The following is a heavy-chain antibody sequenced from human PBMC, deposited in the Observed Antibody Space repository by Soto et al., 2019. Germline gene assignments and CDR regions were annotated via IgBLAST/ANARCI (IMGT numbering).Heavy chain of an antibody. Sequence: GGSLRLSCAASGLIVSNNYMTWVRQAPGKGLEWVSVIYRDGSTYYADSVKGRFTISRDNSKNTVLLQMNSLRDEDTATYYCARGHYVGSGQWGQGTLVTVSS. J-gene: IGHJ4*02. CDR3: ARGHYVGSGQ. CDR2: IYRDGST. CDR1: GLIVSNNY. V-gene: IGHV3-53*01. D-gene: IGHD3-16*01.